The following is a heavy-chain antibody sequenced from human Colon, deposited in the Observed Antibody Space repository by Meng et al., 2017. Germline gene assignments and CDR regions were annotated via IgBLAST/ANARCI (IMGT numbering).Heavy chain of an antibody. D-gene: IGHD5-12*01. V-gene: IGHV4-39*07. CDR1: NGFITSSAYY. Sequence: LRLSCTVSNGFITSSAYYWGWIRQSPGKGLEWIGSIFYSGGTYYNPSLKSRVTISVDTSKNQFFLRLTSVTAADTAQYYCARVYSGYESRHYFDYWGQGTLVTVSS. CDR3: ARVYSGYESRHYFDY. J-gene: IGHJ4*02. CDR2: IFYSGGT.